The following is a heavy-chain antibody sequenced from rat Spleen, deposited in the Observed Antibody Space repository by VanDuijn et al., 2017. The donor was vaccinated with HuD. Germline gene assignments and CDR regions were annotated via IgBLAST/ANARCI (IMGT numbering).Heavy chain of an antibody. V-gene: IGHV5-29*01. J-gene: IGHJ3*01. Sequence: EVQLVESGGDLVQPGRSLKLSCAASGFTFSNSGMAWVRQAPTKGLEWVATIRYDGDNTYYRDSVKGRFTISRDNAKSTLYLQMDSLMSEDTATYYCATQDYDGTYYCGWFAYWGQGTLVTVSS. CDR1: GFTFSNSG. CDR2: IRYDGDNT. D-gene: IGHD1-12*02. CDR3: ATQDYDGTYYCGWFAY.